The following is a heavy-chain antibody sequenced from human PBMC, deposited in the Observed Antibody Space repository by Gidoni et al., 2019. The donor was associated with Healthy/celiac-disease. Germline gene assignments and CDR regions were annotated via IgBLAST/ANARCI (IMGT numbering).Heavy chain of an antibody. CDR1: GFTFGDYA. Sequence: EVQLVESGGGLVKPGRSLRLSCTAAGFTFGDYAMSWFRQAPGKGLEWVGFIRSKAYGGTTEDAASVKGRFTISRDDSKSIAYLQMNSLKTEDTAVYYCTRDLSIVVVVAATPSGFDYWGQGTLVTVSS. CDR2: IRSKAYGGTT. V-gene: IGHV3-49*05. D-gene: IGHD2-15*01. J-gene: IGHJ4*02. CDR3: TRDLSIVVVVAATPSGFDY.